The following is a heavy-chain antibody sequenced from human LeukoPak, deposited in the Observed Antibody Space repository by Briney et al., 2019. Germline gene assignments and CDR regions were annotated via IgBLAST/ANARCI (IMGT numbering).Heavy chain of an antibody. V-gene: IGHV3-30*02. CDR3: AKGSYDCSTSRCPQYYYYMDV. J-gene: IGHJ6*03. CDR1: GFTFSSYG. CDR2: IRYDGSEI. D-gene: IGHD2-2*01. Sequence: PGGSLRLSCAASGFTFSSYGMHWVRQAPGKGLEGLTFIRYDGSEIYYADSVKGRFTISRDNSRNTPDLQMNSLRAEDTAVYYCAKGSYDCSTSRCPQYYYYMDVWGKGTTVTVSS.